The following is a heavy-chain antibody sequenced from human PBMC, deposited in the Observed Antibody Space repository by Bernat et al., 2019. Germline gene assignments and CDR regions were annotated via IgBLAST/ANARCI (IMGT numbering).Heavy chain of an antibody. V-gene: IGHV4-39*01. CDR2: IYYSGST. J-gene: IGHJ5*02. Sequence: QLQLQESGPGLVKPSETLSLTCTVSGGSISSSSYYWGWIRQPPGKGLEWIGSIYYSGSTYYNPSLKSRITISVDTSKNQFSLKLSSVTAADTAVYYWASRGYSSGFLAWGQGTLVTVSS. D-gene: IGHD6-19*01. CDR3: ASRGYSSGFLA. CDR1: GGSISSSSYY.